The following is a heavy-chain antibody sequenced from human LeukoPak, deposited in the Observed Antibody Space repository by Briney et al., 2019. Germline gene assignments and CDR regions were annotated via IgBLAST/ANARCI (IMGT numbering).Heavy chain of an antibody. CDR1: GGSISSGGYS. Sequence: SQTLSLTCAVSGGSISSGGYSCSWVRQPPGKGLEWIGYIYHSGSTYYNPSLRSRVTISVDRSKNQFSMNLSSLTAADTAVYYCARDRHYYGSGSSALDGMDVWGQGTPVTVSS. CDR3: ARDRHYYGSGSSALDGMDV. D-gene: IGHD3-10*01. CDR2: IYHSGST. V-gene: IGHV4-30-2*01. J-gene: IGHJ6*02.